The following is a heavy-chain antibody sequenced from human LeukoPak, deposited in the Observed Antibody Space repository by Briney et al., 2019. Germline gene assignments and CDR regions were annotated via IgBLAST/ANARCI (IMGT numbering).Heavy chain of an antibody. D-gene: IGHD3-22*01. V-gene: IGHV4-34*01. J-gene: IGHJ4*02. Sequence: SETLSLTCAVYGGSFSGYYWSWIRQPPGKGLEWIGEINHSGSTNYNPSLKSRVTISVDTSKNQFSLKLSSVTAADTAVYYCVGYYDSSGYYDWGQGTLVTASS. CDR3: VGYYDSSGYYD. CDR1: GGSFSGYY. CDR2: INHSGST.